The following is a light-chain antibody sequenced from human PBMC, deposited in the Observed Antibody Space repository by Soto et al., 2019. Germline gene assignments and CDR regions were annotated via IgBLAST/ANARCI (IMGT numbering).Light chain of an antibody. CDR1: SSDVGGYNY. V-gene: IGLV2-14*01. Sequence: QSALTQPASVSGSPGQSITISCTGTSSDVGGYNYVSWYQQHPGKAPKLIIYDVSNRPSGVSNRFSGSKSGNTASLTISGLPAGDEADYSCSSYTSSSTYVVFGGGTKLTVL. CDR3: SSYTSSSTYVV. J-gene: IGLJ2*01. CDR2: DVS.